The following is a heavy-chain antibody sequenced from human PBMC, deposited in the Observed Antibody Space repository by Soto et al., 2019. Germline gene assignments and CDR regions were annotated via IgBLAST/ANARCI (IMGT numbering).Heavy chain of an antibody. CDR3: AKDHEAYSGGSIRESDY. V-gene: IGHV3-30*18. CDR1: GFTFSGYG. D-gene: IGHD1-26*01. J-gene: IGHJ4*02. Sequence: PGGSLRLSCAASGFTFSGYGMHWVRQAPGKGLEWVAVISNDGINKYYGDSVKGRFTISRDNSKNTLYLQMNSLRAEDTAIYYCAKDHEAYSGGSIRESDYWGQGTLVTVSS. CDR2: ISNDGINK.